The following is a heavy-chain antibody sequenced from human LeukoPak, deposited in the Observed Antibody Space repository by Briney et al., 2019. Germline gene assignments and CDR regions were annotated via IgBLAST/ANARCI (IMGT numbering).Heavy chain of an antibody. CDR2: IYTSGST. D-gene: IGHD3-22*01. J-gene: IGHJ3*02. Sequence: SQTLSLTCTVSDGSISSGSYYWSWIRQPAGKGLEWIGRIYTSGSTNYNPSLKSRVTISVDTSKNQFSLKLSSVTAADTAVYYCARARYYDSSGYYSTLGAFDIWGQGTMVTVSS. CDR3: ARARYYDSSGYYSTLGAFDI. V-gene: IGHV4-61*02. CDR1: DGSISSGSYY.